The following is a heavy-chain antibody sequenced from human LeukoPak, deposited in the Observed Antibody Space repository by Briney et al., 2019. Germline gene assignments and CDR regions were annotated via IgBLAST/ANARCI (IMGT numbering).Heavy chain of an antibody. CDR1: GGSISSYY. J-gene: IGHJ2*01. CDR2: IYYSGST. CDR3: ARQGGGFWYFDL. Sequence: SETLSLTCTVSGGSISSYYWSWIRQPPGKGLEWIGYIYYSGSTNYNPSLKSRVTISVDTTKNQFSLKLSSVTAADTAVYYCARQGGGFWYFDLWGRGTLVTVSS. D-gene: IGHD6-25*01. V-gene: IGHV4-59*08.